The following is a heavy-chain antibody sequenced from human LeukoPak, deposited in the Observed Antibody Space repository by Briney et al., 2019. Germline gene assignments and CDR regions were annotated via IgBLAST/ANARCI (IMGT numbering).Heavy chain of an antibody. J-gene: IGHJ6*03. Sequence: ASVKVSCKASGGTFSSYAISWVRQAPGQGLEWMGWISAYNGNTNYAQKLQGRVTMTTDTSTSTAYMELRSLRSDDTAVYYCLLVSDMDVWGKGTTVTVSS. CDR2: ISAYNGNT. D-gene: IGHD2-8*02. CDR3: LLVSDMDV. V-gene: IGHV1-18*01. CDR1: GGTFSSYA.